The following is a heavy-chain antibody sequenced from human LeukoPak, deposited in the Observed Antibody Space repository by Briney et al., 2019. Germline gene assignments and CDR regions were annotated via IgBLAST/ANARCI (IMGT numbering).Heavy chain of an antibody. CDR3: ARGDCSSTSCSGPDAFDI. CDR2: ISSSSSTI. CDR1: GFTFSSYS. D-gene: IGHD2-2*01. V-gene: IGHV3-48*01. Sequence: GGSLRLSCAASGFTFSSYSTNWVRQAPGKGLEWVSYISSSSSTIYYADSVKGRFTISRDNAKNSLYLQMNSLRAEDTAVYYCARGDCSSTSCSGPDAFDIWGQGTMVTVSS. J-gene: IGHJ3*02.